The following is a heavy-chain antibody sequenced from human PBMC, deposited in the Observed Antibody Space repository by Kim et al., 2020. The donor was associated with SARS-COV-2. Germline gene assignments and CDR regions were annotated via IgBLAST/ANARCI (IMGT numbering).Heavy chain of an antibody. D-gene: IGHD2-2*01. V-gene: IGHV4-59*08. CDR1: GGSISSYY. J-gene: IGHJ5*02. Sequence: SETLSLTCTVSGGSISSYYWSWIRQPPGKGLEWIGYIYYSGSTNYNPSIKSRVTISVDTSKNQFSLKLSTVTAADTAVYYCARGVVVVPAAMHWFDPWGQGTLVTVSS. CDR2: IYYSGST. CDR3: ARGVVVVPAAMHWFDP.